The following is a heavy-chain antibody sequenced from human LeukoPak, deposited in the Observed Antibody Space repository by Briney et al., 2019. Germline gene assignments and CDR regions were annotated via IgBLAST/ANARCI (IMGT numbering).Heavy chain of an antibody. V-gene: IGHV3-21*01. J-gene: IGHJ4*02. Sequence: PGGSLRLSCAASGFTFSSYSMNWVRQAPGKGLEWVSSISSSSSYIYYADSVKGRFTISRDNAKNSLYLQMNSLRAEDTAVYYCARGAEMATIPDYWGQGTLVTVSS. CDR2: ISSSSSYI. CDR1: GFTFSSYS. CDR3: ARGAEMATIPDY. D-gene: IGHD5-24*01.